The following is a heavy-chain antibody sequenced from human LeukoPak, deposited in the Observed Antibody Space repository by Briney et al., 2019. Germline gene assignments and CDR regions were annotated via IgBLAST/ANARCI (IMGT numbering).Heavy chain of an antibody. V-gene: IGHV4-39*01. CDR3: ARHVVVRDPPGGMDV. Sequence: SETLSLTCTVSGGSISYYYWHWIRQPPGKGLEWIGSIYYSGSTYYNPSLKSRVTISADTSKNQFSLKLSSVTAADTAVYYCARHVVVRDPPGGMDVWGQGTTVTVSS. CDR2: IYYSGST. CDR1: GGSISYYY. J-gene: IGHJ6*02. D-gene: IGHD3-10*01.